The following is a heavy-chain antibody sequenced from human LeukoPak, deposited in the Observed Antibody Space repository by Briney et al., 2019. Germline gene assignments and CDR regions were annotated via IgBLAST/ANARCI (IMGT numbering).Heavy chain of an antibody. CDR1: GGSISSSSYY. D-gene: IGHD2-15*01. J-gene: IGHJ4*02. Sequence: PSETLSLTCTVSGGSISSSSYYWGWIRQPPGKGLEGFGFIYYSGTTNYNPSLKSRVTISVDTSKNQFSLKLSSVTAADTAVYYCARGLGYCSGGSCYWPPGYWGQGTLVTVSS. V-gene: IGHV4-61*05. CDR3: ARGLGYCSGGSCYWPPGY. CDR2: IYYSGTT.